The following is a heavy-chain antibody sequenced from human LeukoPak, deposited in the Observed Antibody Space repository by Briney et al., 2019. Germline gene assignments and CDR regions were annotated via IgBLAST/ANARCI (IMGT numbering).Heavy chain of an antibody. CDR3: ARDRGIAVAGIFNY. J-gene: IGHJ4*02. CDR2: IIPILGIA. V-gene: IGHV1-69*04. CDR1: GGTFSSYA. D-gene: IGHD6-19*01. Sequence: SVKVSCKASGGTFSSYAISWVRQAPGQGLEWMGRIIPILGIANYAQKFQGRVTITADKSTSTAYMELSSLRSEDTAVYYCARDRGIAVAGIFNYWGQGTLVTVSS.